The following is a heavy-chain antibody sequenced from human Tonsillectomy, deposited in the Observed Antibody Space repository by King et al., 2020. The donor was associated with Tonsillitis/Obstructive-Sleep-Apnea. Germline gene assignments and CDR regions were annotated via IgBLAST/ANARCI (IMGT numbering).Heavy chain of an antibody. Sequence: VQLVESGGGLVQPGGSLRLSCSASGFTFSSYAMHWVRQAPGKGLEYVSAISSNGGSTYYADSVKGRFTISRDNSKNTLYLQMRSLRTEDTAVYYCVRKGQTTVTYDYWGQGTLVTVSS. D-gene: IGHD4-17*01. CDR1: GFTFSSYA. CDR3: VRKGQTTVTYDY. CDR2: ISSNGGST. V-gene: IGHV3-64D*06. J-gene: IGHJ4*02.